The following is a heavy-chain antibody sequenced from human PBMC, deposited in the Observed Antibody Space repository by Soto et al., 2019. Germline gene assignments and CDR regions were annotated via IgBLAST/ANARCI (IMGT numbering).Heavy chain of an antibody. Sequence: GASVKVSCKASGYTLTSYGISWVRQASGQGLEWMGWISAYNGNTNYAQKLQGRVTMTTDTSTSTAYMELRSLRSDDTAVYYCARSHDYGEPFDYWGQGTLVTVSS. CDR2: ISAYNGNT. D-gene: IGHD4-17*01. CDR3: ARSHDYGEPFDY. CDR1: GYTLTSYG. J-gene: IGHJ4*02. V-gene: IGHV1-18*01.